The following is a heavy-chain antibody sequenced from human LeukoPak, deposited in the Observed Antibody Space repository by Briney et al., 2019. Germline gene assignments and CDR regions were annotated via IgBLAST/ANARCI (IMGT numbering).Heavy chain of an antibody. CDR1: GYTFTCCY. D-gene: IGHD6-25*01. Sequence: ASVKVSCKASGYTFTCCYMQWVRQAPGQGLEWMGWINPNSGGTNYAQKFQGRVTMTRDTSISTAYMEMSRLRSDDTAVYFCARDHCVSSGCYEDYYYGMDVWGRGTTVTVSS. CDR2: INPNSGGT. V-gene: IGHV1-2*02. J-gene: IGHJ6*02. CDR3: ARDHCVSSGCYEDYYYGMDV.